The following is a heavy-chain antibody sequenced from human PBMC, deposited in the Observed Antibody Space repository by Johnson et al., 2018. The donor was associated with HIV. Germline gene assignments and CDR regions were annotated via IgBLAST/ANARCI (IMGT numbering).Heavy chain of an antibody. V-gene: IGHV3-30*04. CDR3: ARAGAVGFDAFDI. CDR2: ISYDGSDK. Sequence: QVQLVESGGGVVQPGRSLRLSCAASGFTFSSYAFHWVRQAPAKGLEWVAAISYDGSDKYHADSVKGRFTISRDSSKNTLYLEMNSLRAEDTAVYYCARAGAVGFDAFDIWGQGTMVTVSS. D-gene: IGHD6-19*01. CDR1: GFTFSSYA. J-gene: IGHJ3*02.